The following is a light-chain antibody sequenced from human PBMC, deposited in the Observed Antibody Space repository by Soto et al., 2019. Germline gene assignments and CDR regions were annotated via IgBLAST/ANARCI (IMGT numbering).Light chain of an antibody. CDR1: QSVSGD. CDR2: DTS. J-gene: IGKJ2*01. CDR3: QQYYNWPTYT. V-gene: IGKV3-15*01. Sequence: EIVMTHSPATLSVSPCEIATLSCRASQSVSGDLAWYQQKPGQAPRLLIYDTSTRAAGIPARFSGSGSGTEFTLTISSLQSEDFAVYYCQQYYNWPTYTFGQGTKVDI.